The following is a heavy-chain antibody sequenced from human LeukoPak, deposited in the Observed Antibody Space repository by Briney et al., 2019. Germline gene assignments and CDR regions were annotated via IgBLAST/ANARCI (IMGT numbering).Heavy chain of an antibody. CDR2: ISAYNGNT. D-gene: IGHD3-3*01. J-gene: IGHJ6*02. CDR3: ARDRPSVTIFGVVIPPYYYYGMDV. CDR1: GYTFTSYG. Sequence: ASVKVSCKASGYTFTSYGISWVRQAPGRGLEWMGWISAYNGNTNYAQKLQGRVTMTTDTSTSTAYMELRSLRSDDTAVYYCARDRPSVTIFGVVIPPYYYYGMDVWGQGTTVTVSS. V-gene: IGHV1-18*01.